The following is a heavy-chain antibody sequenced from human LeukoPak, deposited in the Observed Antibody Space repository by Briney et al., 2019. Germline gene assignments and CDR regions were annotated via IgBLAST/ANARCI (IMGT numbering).Heavy chain of an antibody. D-gene: IGHD6-19*01. CDR3: ARAPTIAVAGNDDY. CDR2: ISAYNINT. V-gene: IGHV1-18*03. Sequence: ASVKVSCKSSGYTFTSYGISWVRQAHGQGLEWMGWISAYNINTNYAQKLHGRVTMTTHASTSTAYMELRSLRSDDMAVYYCARAPTIAVAGNDDYWGQGTLVTVSS. CDR1: GYTFTSYG. J-gene: IGHJ4*02.